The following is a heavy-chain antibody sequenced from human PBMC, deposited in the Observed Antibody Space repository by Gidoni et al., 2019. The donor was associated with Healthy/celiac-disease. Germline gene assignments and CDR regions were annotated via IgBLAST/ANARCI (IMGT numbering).Heavy chain of an antibody. CDR1: GFTFSSYW. J-gene: IGHJ6*02. CDR3: AREGICLVPGHCRYYYYGMDV. V-gene: IGHV3-7*01. D-gene: IGHD2-15*01. Sequence: EVQLVESGGGLVQPGGSLRLSCAASGFTFSSYWMSWVRQAPGKGLEGVANIKQDGSEKYYVDSVKGRFTISRDNAKNSLYLQMNSLRAEDTAVYYCAREGICLVPGHCRYYYYGMDVWGQGTTVTVSS. CDR2: IKQDGSEK.